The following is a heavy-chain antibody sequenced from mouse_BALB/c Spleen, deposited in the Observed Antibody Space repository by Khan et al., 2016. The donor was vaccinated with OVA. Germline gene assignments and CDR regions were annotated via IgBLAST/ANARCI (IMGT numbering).Heavy chain of an antibody. CDR1: GYSFTGYF. V-gene: IGHV1-20*02. D-gene: IGHD1-1*01. J-gene: IGHJ2*01. CDR2: INPHIGET. Sequence: VQLQQSGPELVKPGASVKISCKASGYSFTGYFMNWVMQSHGKSLEWIGRINPHIGETFCNQKFVGKATLTVDESSSTAHMELRSLASEDSAVYFCARKNGSDFDYWGQGTTLTVSS. CDR3: ARKNGSDFDY.